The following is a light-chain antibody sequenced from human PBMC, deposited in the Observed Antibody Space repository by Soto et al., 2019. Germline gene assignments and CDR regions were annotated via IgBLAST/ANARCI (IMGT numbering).Light chain of an antibody. J-gene: IGLJ1*01. CDR3: QVWDIMTDNYV. Sequence: SSELTQPPSVSVAPEKTATITCGGDNIGNKRVHWYRQKPGQAPVLVISYDSDRPSGIPERFSGSYSGNTATLTISRVEAGDEADYYCQVWDIMTDNYVFGTGTKVTVL. V-gene: IGLV3-21*04. CDR1: NIGNKR. CDR2: YDS.